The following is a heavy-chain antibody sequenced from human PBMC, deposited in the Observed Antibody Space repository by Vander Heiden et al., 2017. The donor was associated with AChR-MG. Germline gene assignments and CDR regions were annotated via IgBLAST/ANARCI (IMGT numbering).Heavy chain of an antibody. CDR1: GFSFSNYV. CDR3: ARDSDDSSMALSSDFDF. D-gene: IGHD3-16*01. V-gene: IGHV3-33*01. Sequence: QVQLVESGGGVVQPGRSLRLSCAASGFSFSNYVMHWVRHAPGKGLEWVAFIWSDGSDKNSADSVKGRFTISRDNSKNKVYLQMNSLRAEDTAVYYCARDSDDSSMALSSDFDFWGQGTLGTVSS. CDR2: IWSDGSDK. J-gene: IGHJ4*02.